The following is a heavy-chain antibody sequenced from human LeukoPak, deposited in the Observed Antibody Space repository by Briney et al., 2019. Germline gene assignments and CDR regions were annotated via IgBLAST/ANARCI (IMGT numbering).Heavy chain of an antibody. J-gene: IGHJ5*02. D-gene: IGHD2-2*01. Sequence: ASVKVSCKASGYTFTGYYIHWVRQAPGQGLEWMGWINPNSGGTNNAQKFQGRVTMTRDTSISTAYMELSRLRSDDTAVYYCASLIVVVPAARSSWFDPWGQGTLVTVSS. CDR3: ASLIVVVPAARSSWFDP. CDR2: INPNSGGT. CDR1: GYTFTGYY. V-gene: IGHV1-2*02.